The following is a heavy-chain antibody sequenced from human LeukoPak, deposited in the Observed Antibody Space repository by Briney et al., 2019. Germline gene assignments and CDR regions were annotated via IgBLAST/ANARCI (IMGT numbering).Heavy chain of an antibody. CDR3: ASMIFGVVYAFDI. D-gene: IGHD3/OR15-3a*01. Sequence: SPSETLSLTCSVSGDSVSSSTYYWGWIRQPPGKGLEYIATIFYTGDTYYNPSLKSRVTISVDRSKNQFSLKLSSVTAADTAVYYCASMIFGVVYAFDIWGQGTMVTVSS. J-gene: IGHJ3*02. CDR1: GDSVSSSTYY. CDR2: IFYTGDT. V-gene: IGHV4-39*07.